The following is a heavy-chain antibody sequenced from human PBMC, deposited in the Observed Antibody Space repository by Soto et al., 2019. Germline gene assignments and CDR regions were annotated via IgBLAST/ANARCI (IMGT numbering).Heavy chain of an antibody. CDR3: AKDWTWCGEFIEQDYYYGMDV. CDR2: ISYDGSNK. D-gene: IGHD3-10*01. Sequence: QVQLVESGGGVVQPGRSLRLSCAASGFTFSSYGMHWVRQAPGKGLEWVAVISYDGSNKYYADSVKGRFTISRDNSKNTLYLQMNSLRAEDTAVYYCAKDWTWCGEFIEQDYYYGMDVWGQGTTVTVSS. CDR1: GFTFSSYG. V-gene: IGHV3-30*18. J-gene: IGHJ6*02.